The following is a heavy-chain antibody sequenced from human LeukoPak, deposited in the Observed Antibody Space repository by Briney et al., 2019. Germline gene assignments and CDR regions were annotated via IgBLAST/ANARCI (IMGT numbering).Heavy chain of an antibody. CDR1: GYTFTSYD. CDR2: MNPNSGNT. J-gene: IGHJ6*02. CDR3: ARAGTSGWDYYYGMDV. V-gene: IGHV1-8*01. Sequence: ASVKVSCKASGYTFTSYDINWVRQATGQGLEWMGWMNPNSGNTGYAQKFQGRVTMTRNTSISTAYMELSSLRSEDTAVYYCARAGTSGWDYYYGMDVWGQGTTVTVSS. D-gene: IGHD1-26*01.